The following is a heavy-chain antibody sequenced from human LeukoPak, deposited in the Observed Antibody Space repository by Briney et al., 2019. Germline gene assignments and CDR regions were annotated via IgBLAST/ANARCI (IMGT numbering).Heavy chain of an antibody. Sequence: SVKVSCKASGGTFSSYGISWVRQAPRQGLEWMGGIIPIFDTAKNAQKLQGRVTITADESTSTAYMELSSLRSEDTAVYYCARVRGDYGEDSYYYYMDVWGKGTTVTISS. CDR2: IIPIFDTA. CDR3: ARVRGDYGEDSYYYYMDV. D-gene: IGHD4-17*01. V-gene: IGHV1-69*01. J-gene: IGHJ6*03. CDR1: GGTFSSYG.